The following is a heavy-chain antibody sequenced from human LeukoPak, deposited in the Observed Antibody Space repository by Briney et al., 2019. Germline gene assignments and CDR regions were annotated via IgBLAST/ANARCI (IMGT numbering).Heavy chain of an antibody. J-gene: IGHJ4*02. V-gene: IGHV3-53*01. CDR2: IYSGGST. D-gene: IGHD7-27*01. CDR1: EFTFGDYA. Sequence: GGSLRLSCTASEFTFGDYAMSWVRQAPGKGLEWVSVIYSGGSTYYADSVKGRFTISRDNSKNTLYLQMNSLRAEDTAVYHCARGSGEIDYWGQGTLVTVSS. CDR3: ARGSGEIDY.